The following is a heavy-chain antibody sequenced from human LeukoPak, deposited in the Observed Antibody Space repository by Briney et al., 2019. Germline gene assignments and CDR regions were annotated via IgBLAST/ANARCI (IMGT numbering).Heavy chain of an antibody. J-gene: IGHJ6*03. Sequence: GGSLRLSCAASGFTFSSYSMNWVRQAPGKGLEWVGRIKSKTDGGTTDYAAPVKGRFTISRDDSKNTLYQQMNSLKTEDTAVYYCTTARTELSGYYYYYMDVWGKGTTVTVSS. V-gene: IGHV3-15*01. D-gene: IGHD3-16*02. CDR2: IKSKTDGGTT. CDR1: GFTFSSYS. CDR3: TTARTELSGYYYYYMDV.